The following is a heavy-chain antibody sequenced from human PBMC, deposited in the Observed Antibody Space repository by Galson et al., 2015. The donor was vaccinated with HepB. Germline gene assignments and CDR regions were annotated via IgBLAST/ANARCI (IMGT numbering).Heavy chain of an antibody. CDR2: INTNTGNP. J-gene: IGHJ6*02. CDR3: ARAGGYYYYYYGMDV. CDR1: GYTFSSYA. D-gene: IGHD1-1*01. Sequence: SVKVSCKASGYTFSSYAMNWERQAPGQGLEWMGWINTNTGNPTYAQGFTGRFVFSLDTSVSTAYLQINSLKAEDTAVYFCARAGGYYYYYYGMDVWGQGTTVTVSS. V-gene: IGHV7-4-1*02.